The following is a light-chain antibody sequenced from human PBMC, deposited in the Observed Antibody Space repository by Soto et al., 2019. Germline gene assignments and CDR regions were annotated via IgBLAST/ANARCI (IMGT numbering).Light chain of an antibody. CDR2: GAS. CDR3: QQYNSYSPWT. J-gene: IGKJ1*01. CDR1: QSVSSSY. Sequence: EIVLTQSPGTLSLSPGERATLSCRAIQSVSSSYLAWYQQKPGQAPRLLIYGASSRATGIPDRFSGSGSCTDLTLTISRLEPADFAAYYCQQYNSYSPWTFGQGTKVDI. V-gene: IGKV3-20*01.